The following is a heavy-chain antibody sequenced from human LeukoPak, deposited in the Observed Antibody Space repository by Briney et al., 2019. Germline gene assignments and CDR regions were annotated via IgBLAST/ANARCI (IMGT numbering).Heavy chain of an antibody. CDR2: INPKSGGT. D-gene: IGHD4-17*01. Sequence: ASVKVSCKASGYIFSDYYINWVRQVPGQGLEWMGWINPKSGGTKYSQNFQGRVTMTRDTSISTAYMELSRLRSDDTAVYYCARESFTTVTSATDAFDIWGQGTMVTVSS. CDR3: ARESFTTVTSATDAFDI. V-gene: IGHV1-2*02. CDR1: GYIFSDYY. J-gene: IGHJ3*02.